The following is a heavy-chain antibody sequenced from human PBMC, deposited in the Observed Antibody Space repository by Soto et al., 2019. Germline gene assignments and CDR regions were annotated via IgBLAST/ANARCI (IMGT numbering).Heavy chain of an antibody. CDR3: ARDHFAGGNWYTNMGGWYVDL. CDR1: GDSISTTNW. CDR2: IHHSGGT. V-gene: IGHV4-4*02. Sequence: QVQLQESGPVLVKPSGTLSLTCAVSGDSISTTNWWGWVRQPPGQGLEWIAEIHHSGGTKYNPSLTGRVSISIERPKNQFSLKLNTLTAADTALYFCARDHFAGGNWYTNMGGWYVDLWGRGTVVTVSS. D-gene: IGHD6-13*01. J-gene: IGHJ2*01.